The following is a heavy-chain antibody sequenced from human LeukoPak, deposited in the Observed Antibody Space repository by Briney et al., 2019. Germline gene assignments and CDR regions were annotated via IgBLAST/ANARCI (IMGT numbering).Heavy chain of an antibody. CDR2: ISYDGSNK. CDR3: ARDLSGDYRSFLFDY. CDR1: GFTVSSYA. D-gene: IGHD4-17*01. J-gene: IGHJ4*02. V-gene: IGHV3-30-3*01. Sequence: PGRSLRLSCAASGFTVSSYAMHWVRQAPGKGLEWVAVISYDGSNKYYADSVKGRFTISRDNSKNTLYLQMNSLRAEDTAVYYCARDLSGDYRSFLFDYWGQGTLVTVPS.